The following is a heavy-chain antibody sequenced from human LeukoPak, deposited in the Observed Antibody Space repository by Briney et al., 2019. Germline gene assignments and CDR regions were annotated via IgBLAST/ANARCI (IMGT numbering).Heavy chain of an antibody. CDR3: ARDLGATAVVTPFDF. CDR2: ISGSGGRT. J-gene: IGHJ4*02. V-gene: IGHV3-23*01. D-gene: IGHD4-23*01. CDR1: GFTVSSNY. Sequence: GGSLRLSCAASGFTVSSNYMTWVRQAPGKGLEWVSAISGSGGRTYYADSVKGRFTISRENSKNTVYLQMNSLRAEDTAVYYCARDLGATAVVTPFDFWGQGILVTVSS.